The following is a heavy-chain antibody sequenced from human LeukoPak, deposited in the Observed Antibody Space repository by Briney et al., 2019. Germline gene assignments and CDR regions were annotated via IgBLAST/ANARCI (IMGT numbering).Heavy chain of an antibody. CDR2: IYHSGST. CDR1: GGSISSGGYY. V-gene: IGHV4-30-2*01. CDR3: ARLPTLTIAAAGTDAFDI. D-gene: IGHD6-13*01. Sequence: PSETLSLTCTVSGGSISSGGYYWRWIRQPPGKGLEWIGYIYHSGSTYYNPSLKSRVTISVDRSKNQFSLKLSSVTAADTAVYYCARLPTLTIAAAGTDAFDIWGQGTMVTVSS. J-gene: IGHJ3*02.